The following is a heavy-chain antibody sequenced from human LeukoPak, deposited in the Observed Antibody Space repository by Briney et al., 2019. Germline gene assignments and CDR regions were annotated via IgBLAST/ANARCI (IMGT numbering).Heavy chain of an antibody. CDR1: GGSISSGSYY. J-gene: IGHJ4*02. CDR2: IYTSGST. V-gene: IGHV4-61*02. Sequence: SQTLSLTCTVSGGSISSGSYYWSWIRQPAGTGLEWIGRIYTSGSTNYNPSLKSRVTISVDTSKNQFSLKLSSVTAADTAVYYCARSGEWLDFDYWGQGTLVTVSS. D-gene: IGHD6-19*01. CDR3: ARSGEWLDFDY.